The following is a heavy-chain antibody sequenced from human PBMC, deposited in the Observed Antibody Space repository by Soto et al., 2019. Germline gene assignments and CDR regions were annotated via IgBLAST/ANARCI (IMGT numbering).Heavy chain of an antibody. V-gene: IGHV4-59*01. J-gene: IGHJ5*02. D-gene: IGHD3-9*01. CDR1: GGSIISYY. CDR2: IYYSGST. CDR3: AREYYDILTGYYWFDP. Sequence: SETLSLTCTVSGGSIISYYWSWIRQPTGKGLEWIGYIYYSGSTNYNPSLRSRVTISVDTSKNQFSLKLSSVTAADTAVYYCAREYYDILTGYYWFDPWGQGTLVTVSS.